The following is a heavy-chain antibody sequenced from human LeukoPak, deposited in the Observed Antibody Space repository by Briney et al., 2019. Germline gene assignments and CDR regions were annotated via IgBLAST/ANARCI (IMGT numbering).Heavy chain of an antibody. CDR1: GGSFSGYY. Sequence: PSETLSLTCAVYGGSFSGYYWNWIRQPPGKGLEWIGEIHHSGSTNYKPSLKSRVTISVDTSKNQFSLTLSSVTAADTAVYYCARQSSGWCSPFDYWGQGTLVTVSS. CDR3: ARQSSGWCSPFDY. CDR2: IHHSGST. J-gene: IGHJ4*02. D-gene: IGHD6-19*01. V-gene: IGHV4-34*01.